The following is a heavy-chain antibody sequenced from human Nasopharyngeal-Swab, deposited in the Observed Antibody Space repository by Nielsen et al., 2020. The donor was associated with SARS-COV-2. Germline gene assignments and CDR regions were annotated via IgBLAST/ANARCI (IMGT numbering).Heavy chain of an antibody. D-gene: IGHD1-26*01. V-gene: IGHV4-59*08. CDR3: ARRETIVGSFDY. CDR2: IYYSGST. Sequence: SETLSLTCTVSGYSISSSYYWTWIRQSPGKGLEWIGYIYYSGSTDYNPSLKGRVTISVDTSKNQFSLKLNSVTAADTAVYYCARRETIVGSFDYWGQGTLVTVSS. J-gene: IGHJ4*02. CDR1: GYSISSSYY.